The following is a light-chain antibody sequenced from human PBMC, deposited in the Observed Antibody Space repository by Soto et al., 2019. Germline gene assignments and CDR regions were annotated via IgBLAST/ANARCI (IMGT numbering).Light chain of an antibody. CDR3: QSLGTGIQV. CDR2: INYDGTH. J-gene: IGLJ3*02. CDR1: SGYSTYA. Sequence: QSVLTQSPSASASLGASVKLTCTLSSGYSTYAIAWHQQQSEKGPRFLMKINYDGTHSKGDGFFDRFSGSSSGAERHLTMSSLQSEDEGDYYCQSLGTGIQVFGGGTKLTVL. V-gene: IGLV4-69*01.